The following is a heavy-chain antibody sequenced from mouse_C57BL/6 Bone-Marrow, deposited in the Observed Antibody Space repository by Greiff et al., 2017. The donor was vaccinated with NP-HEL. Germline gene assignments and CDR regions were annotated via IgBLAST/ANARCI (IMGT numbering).Heavy chain of an antibody. CDR1: GFTFTDYY. CDR3: ARYGYDYFDY. V-gene: IGHV7-3*01. J-gene: IGHJ2*01. CDR2: IRNKANGYTT. D-gene: IGHD2-2*01. Sequence: EVKVEESGGGLVQPGGSLSLSCAASGFTFTDYYMSWVRQPPGKALEWLGFIRNKANGYTTEYSAPVKGRFTISRDNSQSILYLQMNALRAEDSATYYCARYGYDYFDYWGQGTTLTVSS.